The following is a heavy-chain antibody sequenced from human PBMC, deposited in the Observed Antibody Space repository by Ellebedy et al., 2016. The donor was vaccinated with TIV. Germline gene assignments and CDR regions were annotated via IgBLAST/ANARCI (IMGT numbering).Heavy chain of an antibody. CDR1: GGSINSYY. CDR2: FYNSGSA. V-gene: IGHV4-59*01. Sequence: MPSETLSLTCNVSGGSINSYYWSWIRQPPGRGLEWLGYFYNSGSANYNPSFKSRATISGDPSRNQFSLRLNSVTAADTALYYCARGRRSHDQFAPFDFWGQGILVAVST. CDR3: ARGRRSHDQFAPFDF. J-gene: IGHJ4*02. D-gene: IGHD2-15*01.